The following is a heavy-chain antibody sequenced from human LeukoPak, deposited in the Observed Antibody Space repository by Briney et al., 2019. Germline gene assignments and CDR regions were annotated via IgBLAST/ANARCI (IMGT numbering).Heavy chain of an antibody. CDR3: ASTVDDSSGYYYDY. CDR1: GGSISSYY. Sequence: SETLSLTCTVSGGSISSYYWSWIRQPPGKGLEWIGYIYYSGSTNYNPSLKSRVTISVDTSKNQFSLKLSSVTTADTAVYYCASTVDDSSGYYYDYWGQGTLVTVSS. J-gene: IGHJ4*02. D-gene: IGHD3-22*01. CDR2: IYYSGST. V-gene: IGHV4-59*01.